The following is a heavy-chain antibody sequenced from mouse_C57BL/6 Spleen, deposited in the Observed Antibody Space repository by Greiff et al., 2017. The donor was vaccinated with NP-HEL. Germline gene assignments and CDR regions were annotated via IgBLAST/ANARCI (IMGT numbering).Heavy chain of an antibody. D-gene: IGHD1-1*01. Sequence: QVQLQQSGAELAKPGASVKLSCKASGYTFTSYWMHWVKQRPGQGLEWIGYINPSSGYTQYNQKFKDKATLTADKSSSTSYMQLSSLTYVDSAVYYCARSPIAPVVEGYFDYWGQGTTLTVSS. J-gene: IGHJ2*01. V-gene: IGHV1-7*01. CDR2: INPSSGYT. CDR1: GYTFTSYW. CDR3: ARSPIAPVVEGYFDY.